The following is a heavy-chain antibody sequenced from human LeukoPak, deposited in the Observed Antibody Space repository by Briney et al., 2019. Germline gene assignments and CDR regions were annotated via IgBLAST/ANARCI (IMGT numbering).Heavy chain of an antibody. Sequence: TLSLTCTVSGGSISSGGYYWSWIRQPPGKGLEWIGYIYHSGSTYYNPSLKSRVTISVDRSKNQFSLKLSSVTAADTAVYYCAREEAAAGTAWDYWGQGTLVTVSS. CDR2: IYHSGST. V-gene: IGHV4-30-2*01. CDR3: AREEAAAGTAWDY. D-gene: IGHD6-13*01. J-gene: IGHJ4*02. CDR1: GGSISSGGYY.